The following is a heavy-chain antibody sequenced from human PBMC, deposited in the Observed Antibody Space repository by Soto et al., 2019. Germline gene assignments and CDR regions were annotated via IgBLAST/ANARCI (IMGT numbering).Heavy chain of an antibody. Sequence: EVQLVESGGGLVEPGGSLRLSCAASGFTVSNDWMTWVRQAPGKGLEWVGRVKSKTDGGTTDYAAPVRNRFTISRDDSNTSLYLQMSSRQDEDTALYYGAAGVGRSDCDYWGQGTLVTVSS. CDR2: VKSKTDGGTT. CDR1: GFTVSNDW. D-gene: IGHD2-15*01. J-gene: IGHJ4*02. CDR3: AAGVGRSDCDY. V-gene: IGHV3-15*01.